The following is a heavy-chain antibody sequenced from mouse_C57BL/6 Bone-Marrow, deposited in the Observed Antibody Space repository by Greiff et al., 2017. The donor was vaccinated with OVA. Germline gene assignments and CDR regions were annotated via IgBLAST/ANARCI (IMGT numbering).Heavy chain of an antibody. CDR2: IYPGSGNT. CDR3: AREGSYYSNYGFDY. V-gene: IGHV1-66*01. J-gene: IGHJ2*01. CDR1: GYSFTSYY. D-gene: IGHD2-5*01. Sequence: VQLQQSGPELVKPGASVKISCKASGYSFTSYYIHWVKQRPGQGLEWIGWIYPGSGNTKYNEKFKGKATLTADTSSSTAYMQLSSLTSEDSAVYYCAREGSYYSNYGFDYWGQGTTLTVAS.